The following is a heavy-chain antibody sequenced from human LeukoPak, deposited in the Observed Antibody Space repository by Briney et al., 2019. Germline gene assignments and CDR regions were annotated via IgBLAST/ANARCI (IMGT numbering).Heavy chain of an antibody. Sequence: ASVKVSCKASGYTFTGYYMHWVRQAPGQGLEWMGWINPNSGGTNYAQKFQDRVTMTRDTSISTAYMELSRLRSDDTAVYYCARDPIVDTAMADYYYYYMDVWGKGTTVTISS. D-gene: IGHD5-18*01. V-gene: IGHV1-2*02. J-gene: IGHJ6*03. CDR1: GYTFTGYY. CDR2: INPNSGGT. CDR3: ARDPIVDTAMADYYYYYMDV.